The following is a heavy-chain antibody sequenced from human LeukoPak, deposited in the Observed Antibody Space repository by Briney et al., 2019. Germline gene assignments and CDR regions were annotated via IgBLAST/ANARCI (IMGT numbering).Heavy chain of an antibody. D-gene: IGHD3-22*01. V-gene: IGHV3-33*06. CDR3: AKVGEDSREFDY. CDR1: GFTFSSYG. J-gene: IGHJ4*02. Sequence: GGSLRLSCAASGFTFSSYGMHWVRQAPGKGLEWVAVIWYDGSNKYYADSVKGRFTISRDNSKNTLYLQMNSLRAEDTAVYYCAKVGEDSREFDYWGQGTLVTVSS. CDR2: IWYDGSNK.